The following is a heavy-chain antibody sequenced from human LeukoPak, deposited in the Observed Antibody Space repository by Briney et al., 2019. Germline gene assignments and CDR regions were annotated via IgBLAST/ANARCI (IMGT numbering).Heavy chain of an antibody. CDR1: GYSFSTYW. J-gene: IGHJ3*02. CDR2: IYPDDSDT. CDR3: ASRWGTSDAFDI. D-gene: IGHD3-16*01. V-gene: IGHV5-51*01. Sequence: GESLKISCEGSGYSFSTYWIAWVRQMPGKGLEWMGIIYPDDSDTRYSPSFQGQVTISADKSICTAYLQWSSLKASDTAMYYCASRWGTSDAFDIWGQGTMVTVSS.